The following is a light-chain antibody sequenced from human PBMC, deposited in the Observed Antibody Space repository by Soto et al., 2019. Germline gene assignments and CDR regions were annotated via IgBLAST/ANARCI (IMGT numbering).Light chain of an antibody. CDR1: QSITSSN. V-gene: IGKV3-20*01. J-gene: IGKJ1*01. CDR2: GAS. Sequence: EIVLTQSPGTLSLSPGERATLSCRASQSITSSNLAWYQQKPGQAPRLLIYGASSRATGIPDRFSGSGSGTDFTLTISRLEPEDFVVYYCHQYGTSPRTFGQGTKVEIK. CDR3: HQYGTSPRT.